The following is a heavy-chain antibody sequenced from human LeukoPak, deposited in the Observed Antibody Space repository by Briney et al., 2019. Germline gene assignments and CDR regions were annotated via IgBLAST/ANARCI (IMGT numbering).Heavy chain of an antibody. CDR2: MNPNSGGT. J-gene: IGHJ5*02. D-gene: IGHD6-6*01. V-gene: IGHV1-2*02. CDR1: GYTFTGYY. Sequence: ASVKVSCKASGYTFTGYYMHWVRQAPGQGLEWMGWMNPNSGGTNYAQKFQGRVTMTRDTSISTAYMELSRLRSDDTAVYYCARGLYIAARPGRGFDPWGQGTLVTVSS. CDR3: ARGLYIAARPGRGFDP.